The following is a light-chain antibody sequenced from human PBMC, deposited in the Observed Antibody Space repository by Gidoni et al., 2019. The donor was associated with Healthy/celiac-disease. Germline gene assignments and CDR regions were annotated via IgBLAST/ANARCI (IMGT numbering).Light chain of an antibody. CDR2: DVS. Sequence: QSALTQPPSVSGSPGQSITISCTGTPSDVGGYNYVSWYQQHPGKAPKLMIYDVSNRPSGVSNRFSGSKSGNTASLTISGLQAEDEADYYCSSYTSSSTVVFGGGTKLTVL. V-gene: IGLV2-14*01. CDR1: PSDVGGYNY. CDR3: SSYTSSSTVV. J-gene: IGLJ2*01.